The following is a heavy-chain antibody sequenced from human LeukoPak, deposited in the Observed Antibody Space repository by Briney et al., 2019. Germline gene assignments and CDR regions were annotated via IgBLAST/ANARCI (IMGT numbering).Heavy chain of an antibody. CDR3: ARESWDIVVVPAARRFDY. CDR2: ISAYNGNT. D-gene: IGHD2-2*01. CDR1: GYTFTSYG. V-gene: IGHV1-18*01. J-gene: IGHJ4*02. Sequence: GASVKVSCKASGYTFTSYGISWVRQAPGQGLEWMGWISAYNGNTNYVQKLQGRVTMTTDTSTSTAYMELRSLRSDDTAVYYCARESWDIVVVPAARRFDYWGQGTLVTVSS.